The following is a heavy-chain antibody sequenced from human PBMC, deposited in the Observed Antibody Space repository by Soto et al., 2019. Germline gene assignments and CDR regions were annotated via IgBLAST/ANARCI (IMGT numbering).Heavy chain of an antibody. CDR1: GFTFSSYG. V-gene: IGHV3-30*18. CDR3: AKLVGYCSGGDFCGMDV. J-gene: IGHJ6*02. D-gene: IGHD2-15*01. Sequence: PGGSLRLSCAASGFTFSSYGMHWVRQAPGKGLEWVAVISYDGSNKYYADSVKGRFTISRDNSKNTLYLQMNSLRAEDTAVYYCAKLVGYCSGGDFCGMDVWGQGTTVTVSS. CDR2: ISYDGSNK.